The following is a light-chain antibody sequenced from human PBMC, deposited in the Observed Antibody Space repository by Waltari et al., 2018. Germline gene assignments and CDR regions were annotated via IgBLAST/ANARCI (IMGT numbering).Light chain of an antibody. CDR2: EVS. V-gene: IGLV2-8*01. Sequence: QSALTQPPSASGSPGQSVTISCTGTSSDVGRYTYVSCYQHHPGKAPKLMIYEVSKRPSGVPARLSGAKSGNTAALTVSGLQSEDEADYYCSSYAGSNNVVFGGGTKLTVL. CDR3: SSYAGSNNVV. CDR1: SSDVGRYTY. J-gene: IGLJ2*01.